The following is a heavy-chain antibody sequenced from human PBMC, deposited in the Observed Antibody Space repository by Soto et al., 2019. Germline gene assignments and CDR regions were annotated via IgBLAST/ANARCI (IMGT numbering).Heavy chain of an antibody. J-gene: IGHJ4*02. Sequence: EVQLLESGGGLVQPGGSLRLSCAASGFSFSDYAMTWVRQAPGKGLEWVSTIYGSGGSTYYADSVKGRFTISRDNSKNTLYLQMNSLRAEDTAVYYCAKPNLYCSSTSCYDHWGQGTLVTVSS. CDR3: AKPNLYCSSTSCYDH. V-gene: IGHV3-23*01. D-gene: IGHD2-2*01. CDR2: IYGSGGST. CDR1: GFSFSDYA.